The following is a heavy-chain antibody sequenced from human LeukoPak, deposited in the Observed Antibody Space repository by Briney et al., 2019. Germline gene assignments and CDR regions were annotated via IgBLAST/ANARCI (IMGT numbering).Heavy chain of an antibody. V-gene: IGHV1-18*01. CDR1: GYTFTSYG. CDR2: ISPYNGNT. CDR3: ARDGAAAHPGHYYYYMDV. Sequence: ASVKVSCKASGYTFTSYGISWVRQAPGQGLEWMGWISPYNGNTNYAQKFQGRVTMTTDTSTSTAYMELSRLRSDDTAVYYCARDGAAAHPGHYYYYMDVWGKGTTVTISS. J-gene: IGHJ6*03. D-gene: IGHD6-13*01.